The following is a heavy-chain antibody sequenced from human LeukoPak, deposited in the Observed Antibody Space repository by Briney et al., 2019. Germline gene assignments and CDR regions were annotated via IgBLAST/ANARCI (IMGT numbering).Heavy chain of an antibody. CDR3: ARVEPYSYYFGMDV. J-gene: IGHJ6*02. CDR1: GGSISTYY. D-gene: IGHD1-26*01. V-gene: IGHV4-59*08. Sequence: PSETLSLTCTVSGGSISTYYWSWIRHSPGKGLDWIGYIHDTGSTNYNPSLKSRVSISVDRSKSQFSLHLSSVTAADTAVYFCARVEPYSYYFGMDVWGRGTTVTVSS. CDR2: IHDTGST.